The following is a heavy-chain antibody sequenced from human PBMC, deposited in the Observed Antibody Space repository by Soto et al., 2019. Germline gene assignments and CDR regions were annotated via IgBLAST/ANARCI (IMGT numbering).Heavy chain of an antibody. D-gene: IGHD3-10*01. J-gene: IGHJ4*02. CDR3: SREVQPVVRREYDF. CDR1: GFTFSSCT. CDR2: ISSSGST. Sequence: EVQLVESGGGLVKPGGSLRLSCAVSGFTFSSCTMNWVRQAPGMGLEWVSSISSSGSTYYADSVKGRFTISRDNAKNSFYLQMGSLRAEDTAVYYCSREVQPVVRREYDFWGQGTLVTVSS. V-gene: IGHV3-21*01.